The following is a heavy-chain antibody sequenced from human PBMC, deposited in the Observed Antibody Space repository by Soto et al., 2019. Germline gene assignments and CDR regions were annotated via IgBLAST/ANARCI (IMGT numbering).Heavy chain of an antibody. CDR2: INPNSGGT. V-gene: IGHV1-2*02. J-gene: IGHJ6*02. Sequence: GASVKVSCKASGYTFTGYYMHWVRQAPGQGLEWMGWINPNSGGTNYAQKFQGRVTMTRDTSISTAYMELSRLRSDDTAVYYCARHRGGIVAARPIPAGYGMDVWGQGTTVTVSS. CDR3: ARHRGGIVAARPIPAGYGMDV. CDR1: GYTFTGYY. D-gene: IGHD6-13*01.